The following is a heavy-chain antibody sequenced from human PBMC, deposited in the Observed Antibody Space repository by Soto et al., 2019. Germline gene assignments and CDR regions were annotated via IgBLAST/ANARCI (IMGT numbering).Heavy chain of an antibody. CDR3: ARTIESGSYEQPNDY. CDR1: GGTFSSYA. CDR2: IIPIFGTA. D-gene: IGHD1-26*01. Sequence: QVQLVQSGAEVKKPGSSVKVSCKASGGTFSSYAISWVRQAPGQGLEWMGGIIPIFGTANYAQKFQGRVTITADESTSTAYMELSSRRSEDTAVYYCARTIESGSYEQPNDYWGQGTLVTVSS. J-gene: IGHJ4*02. V-gene: IGHV1-69*01.